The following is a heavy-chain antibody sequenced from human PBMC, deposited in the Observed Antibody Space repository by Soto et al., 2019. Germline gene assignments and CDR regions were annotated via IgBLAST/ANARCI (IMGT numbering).Heavy chain of an antibody. Sequence: GGSLRLSCAASGFTFSSYAMSWVRQAPGKGLEWVSGISGSGDSTYYADSVKGRFTISRDNSKNTLYLQMNSLSAEDPAVYYCAKGVPGIAVAGTGYFQHWGQGT. J-gene: IGHJ1*01. V-gene: IGHV3-23*01. D-gene: IGHD6-19*01. CDR2: ISGSGDST. CDR1: GFTFSSYA. CDR3: AKGVPGIAVAGTGYFQH.